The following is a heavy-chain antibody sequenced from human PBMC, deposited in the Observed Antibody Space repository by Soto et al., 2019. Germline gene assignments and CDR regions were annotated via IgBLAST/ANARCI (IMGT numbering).Heavy chain of an antibody. CDR2: ISYDGGNE. V-gene: IGHV3-30-3*01. CDR3: ARGNYYDSSGYSDY. D-gene: IGHD3-22*01. Sequence: PGGSQRLSCEASGFTFRRYARHWVRQAPGKGLEWVAVISYDGGNEYYADSVKGGFTIFRENSKNTLYLEVNSLGAEDTAVYYYARGNYYDSSGYSDYWGQGTLVTVSS. J-gene: IGHJ4*02. CDR1: GFTFRRYA.